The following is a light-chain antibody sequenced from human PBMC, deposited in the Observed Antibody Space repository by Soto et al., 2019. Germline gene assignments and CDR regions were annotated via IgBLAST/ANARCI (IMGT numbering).Light chain of an antibody. CDR2: DVS. CDR3: SSYRRGNIWV. V-gene: IGLV2-14*01. J-gene: IGLJ3*02. Sequence: QSALTQPASVSESPGQSITISCTGTSSDVGGYNYVSWYQQHPGKAPKLVIYDVSDRPSGVSNRFSGSKSGNTASLTISGLQAEDEADYYCSSYRRGNIWVLGGGTKFTAL. CDR1: SSDVGGYNY.